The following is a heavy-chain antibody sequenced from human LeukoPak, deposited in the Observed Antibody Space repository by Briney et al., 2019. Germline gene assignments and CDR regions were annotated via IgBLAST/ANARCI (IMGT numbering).Heavy chain of an antibody. D-gene: IGHD2-21*02. V-gene: IGHV3-74*01. CDR3: AREVYCGGDCYSYYFDY. Sequence: PGGSLRLSCAASGFTFSSYSMNWVRQAPGKGLEWVSRINSDGSSTSYADSVKGRFTISRDNAKNTLYLQMNSLRAEDTAVYYCAREVYCGGDCYSYYFDYWGQGTLVTVSS. CDR1: GFTFSSYS. CDR2: INSDGSST. J-gene: IGHJ4*02.